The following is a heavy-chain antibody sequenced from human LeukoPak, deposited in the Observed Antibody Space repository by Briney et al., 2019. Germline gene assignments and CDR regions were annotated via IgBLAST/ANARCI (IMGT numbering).Heavy chain of an antibody. J-gene: IGHJ4*02. CDR2: ISAYNGNT. D-gene: IGHD3-3*01. CDR1: GYTFTSYG. Sequence: ASVTVSFKASGYTFTSYGISWVRQAPGQGLEWMGWISAYNGNTNYVQKFQGRVTMTTDTSTSTAYMELRSLRSDDTAVYFCARGVTIFGAVIQAFDHWGQGTLVTVSS. V-gene: IGHV1-18*01. CDR3: ARGVTIFGAVIQAFDH.